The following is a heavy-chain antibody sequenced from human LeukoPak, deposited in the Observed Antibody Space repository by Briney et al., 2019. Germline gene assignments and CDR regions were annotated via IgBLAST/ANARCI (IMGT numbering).Heavy chain of an antibody. D-gene: IGHD3-3*01. Sequence: GGSLRLSCAASGFTFSSYSMNWVRQAPGKGLEWVSSISSSSSYIYYADSVKGRFTISRGNAKNSLYLQMNSLRAEDTAVYYCARDINSYYDFWSGNSNWFDPWGQGTLVTVSS. CDR2: ISSSSSYI. CDR1: GFTFSSYS. V-gene: IGHV3-21*01. CDR3: ARDINSYYDFWSGNSNWFDP. J-gene: IGHJ5*02.